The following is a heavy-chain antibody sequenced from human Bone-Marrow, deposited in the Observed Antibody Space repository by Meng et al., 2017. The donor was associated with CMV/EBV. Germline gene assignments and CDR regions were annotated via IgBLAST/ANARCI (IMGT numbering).Heavy chain of an antibody. D-gene: IGHD3-10*01. CDR3: ARALRITMVRGATFDY. J-gene: IGHJ4*02. CDR2: INPSGGST. Sequence: ASVKVSCKASGYTFINYDINWVRQAPGQGLEWMGIINPSGGSTSYAQKFQGRVTMTRDTSTSTVYMELSSLRSEDTAVYYCARALRITMVRGATFDYWGQGTLVTVSS. CDR1: GYTFINYD. V-gene: IGHV1-46*01.